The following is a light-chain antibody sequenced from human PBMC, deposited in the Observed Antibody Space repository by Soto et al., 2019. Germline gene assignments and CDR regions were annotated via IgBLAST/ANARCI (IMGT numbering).Light chain of an antibody. CDR3: QQYVNRPPLT. Sequence: EIVLTQSPGTLSLSPGERATLTCRASQSVTNNYLAWYQQKSGQAPRLLIYGASTRATGIPARFSGSGSGTEFTLTISSLQSEDFAVYYCQQYVNRPPLTFGGGTKVDIK. V-gene: IGKV3-15*01. J-gene: IGKJ4*01. CDR1: QSVTNN. CDR2: GAS.